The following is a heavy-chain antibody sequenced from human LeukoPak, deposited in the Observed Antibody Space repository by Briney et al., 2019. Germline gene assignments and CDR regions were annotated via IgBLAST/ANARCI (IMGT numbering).Heavy chain of an antibody. CDR1: GFTFSSYW. CDR3: AIGKIYCSGGSCYPADDAFDI. CDR2: IYHSGST. J-gene: IGHJ3*02. V-gene: IGHV4-4*02. Sequence: GSLRLSCAASGFTFSSYWMTWVRQAPGKGLEWIGSIYHSGSTYYNPSLKSRVTISVDTSKNQFSLKLSSVTAADTAVYYCAIGKIYCSGGSCYPADDAFDIWGQGTMVTVSS. D-gene: IGHD2-15*01.